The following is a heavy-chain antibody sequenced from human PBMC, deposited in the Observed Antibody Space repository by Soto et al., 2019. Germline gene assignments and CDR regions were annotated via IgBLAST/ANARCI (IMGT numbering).Heavy chain of an antibody. CDR1: GFTFSSYA. CDR2: ISGSGGST. J-gene: IGHJ3*02. Sequence: EVQLLESGGGLVQPGGSLRLSCAASGFTFSSYAMSWVRQAPGKGLEWVSAISGSGGSTYYADSVKGRFTISRDNSNNTLYLQMNSLRAEDTAGYYCAKVRGYEDGAFDIWGQGTMVTVSS. D-gene: IGHD1-1*01. CDR3: AKVRGYEDGAFDI. V-gene: IGHV3-23*01.